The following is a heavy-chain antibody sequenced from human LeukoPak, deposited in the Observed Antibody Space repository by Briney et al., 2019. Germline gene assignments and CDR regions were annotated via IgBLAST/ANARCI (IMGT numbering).Heavy chain of an antibody. Sequence: GGSLRLPCAASGFTFSDYYMSWVRQAPGKGLEWVSVISGSDGSTYYADSVKGRFTISRDGSKNTLCLQMDSLRAEDTAIYYCARLVRYWGQGILVTVSS. J-gene: IGHJ4*02. D-gene: IGHD2-21*01. CDR1: GFTFSDYY. CDR3: ARLVRY. CDR2: ISGSDGST. V-gene: IGHV3-23*01.